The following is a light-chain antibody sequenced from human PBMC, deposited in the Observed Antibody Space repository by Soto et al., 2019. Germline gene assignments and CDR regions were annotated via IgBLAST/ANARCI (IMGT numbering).Light chain of an antibody. Sequence: EIAMTQYPAPLSVSPGDRATLSCRSSQRVSSNLAWYQQQPGQAPRLLIYGASTRATGIPARFSGSGSGTEFTLTLSRLQSEDFAVDYCQQYNNWPPMYPLGQGTKLEIK. CDR1: QRVSSN. J-gene: IGKJ2*01. V-gene: IGKV3-15*01. CDR2: GAS. CDR3: QQYNNWPPMYP.